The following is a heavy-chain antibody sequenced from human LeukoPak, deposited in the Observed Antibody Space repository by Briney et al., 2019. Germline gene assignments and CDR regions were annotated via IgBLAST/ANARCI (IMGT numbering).Heavy chain of an antibody. CDR1: GFTVSTNY. CDR2: MYRVGST. V-gene: IGHV3-53*01. D-gene: IGHD3-10*01. J-gene: IGHJ4*02. Sequence: PGGSLRLSCAASGFTVSTNYMSWVRQAPGKGLEWVSVMYRVGSTCYADSVKGRFTISRDDSENTLFLQMNSLTAEDTAFYFCARTIPYGSGRQRPGKYYFDYWGQGTLVTVSS. CDR3: ARTIPYGSGRQRPGKYYFDY.